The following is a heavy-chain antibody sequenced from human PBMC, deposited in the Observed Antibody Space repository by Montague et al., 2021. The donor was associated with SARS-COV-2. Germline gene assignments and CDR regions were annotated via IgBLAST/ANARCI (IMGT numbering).Heavy chain of an antibody. J-gene: IGHJ4*02. CDR3: VRHGYCPVFLNDY. D-gene: IGHD2-21*01. CDR1: GGSINSDSYY. Sequence: SETLSLTCSVSGGSINSDSYYWGWIRKPPGKTLEWVGSVHYSGNIYYNPSLKSRVAISVDPSKNQFSLNVSSVTAADTAVYYCVRHGYCPVFLNDYWGQGTLVTVSS. V-gene: IGHV4-39*01. CDR2: VHYSGNI.